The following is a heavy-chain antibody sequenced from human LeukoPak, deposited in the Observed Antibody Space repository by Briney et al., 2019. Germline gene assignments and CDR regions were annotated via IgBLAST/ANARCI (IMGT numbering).Heavy chain of an antibody. Sequence: PSETLSLTCTVSGYSISSGYYWGWIRQPPGKGLEWIGSIYHSGSTYYNPSLKSRVTISVDTSKNQFSLKLSSVTAADTAVYYCARAQIMITFGGVTIDYWGQGTLVTVSS. CDR1: GYSISSGYY. CDR3: ARAQIMITFGGVTIDY. D-gene: IGHD3-16*01. CDR2: IYHSGST. V-gene: IGHV4-38-2*02. J-gene: IGHJ4*02.